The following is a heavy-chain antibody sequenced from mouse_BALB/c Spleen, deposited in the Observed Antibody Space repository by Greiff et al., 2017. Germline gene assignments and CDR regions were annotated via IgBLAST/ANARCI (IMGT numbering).Heavy chain of an antibody. CDR1: GFTFSDYY. V-gene: IGHV5-4*02. D-gene: IGHD4-1*01. CDR2: ISDGGSTT. CDR3: ARDLTGPFAY. J-gene: IGHJ3*01. Sequence: DVMLVESGGGLVKPGGSLKLSCAASGFTFSDYYMYWVRQTPEKRLEWVATISDGGSTTYYPDSVTGLFTITRNNAKNNLYLQMSSLKSEDTAMYCGARDLTGPFAYWGQGTLVTVSA.